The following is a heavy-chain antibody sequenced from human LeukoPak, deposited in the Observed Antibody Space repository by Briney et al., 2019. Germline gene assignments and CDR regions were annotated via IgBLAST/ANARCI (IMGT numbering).Heavy chain of an antibody. CDR1: GFTFSSYA. V-gene: IGHV3-23*01. CDR3: AKEGSLSLDY. J-gene: IGHJ4*02. Sequence: GGSLRLSCAASGFTFSSYAINWVRQAPGKGLEWASSITGSGDRTYYTDSVRGRFTISRDNSRNTLYLQMNSLRAEDTALYFCAKEGSLSLDYWGQGTLVTVSS. CDR2: ITGSGDRT.